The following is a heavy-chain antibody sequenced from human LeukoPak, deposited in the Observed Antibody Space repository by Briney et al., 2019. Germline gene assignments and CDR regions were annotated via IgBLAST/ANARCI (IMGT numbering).Heavy chain of an antibody. CDR1: GRSFSTYY. Sequence: SETLSLTCAVFGRSFSTYYWTWIRQPPGKGLEWIGEINLYETTNNNPSLQSRVTISVDTSRNQFSLKLTSVTAADTAVYYCARRVATSGNFFDYWGPGTLVTVS. D-gene: IGHD3-3*01. CDR3: ARRVATSGNFFDY. V-gene: IGHV4-34*01. J-gene: IGHJ4*02. CDR2: INLYETT.